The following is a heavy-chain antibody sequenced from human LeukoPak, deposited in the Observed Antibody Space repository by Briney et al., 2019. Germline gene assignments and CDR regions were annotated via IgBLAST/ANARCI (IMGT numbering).Heavy chain of an antibody. CDR2: IIPILGIA. D-gene: IGHD3-10*01. V-gene: IGHV1-69*04. Sequence: SVKVSCKASGYTFTSYAISWVRQAPGQGLEWMGRIIPILGIANYAQKFQGRVTITADKSTSTAYMELSSLRSEDTAVYYCASSDYYGSGSYAHYGYWGQGTLVTVSS. CDR1: GYTFTSYA. CDR3: ASSDYYGSGSYAHYGY. J-gene: IGHJ4*02.